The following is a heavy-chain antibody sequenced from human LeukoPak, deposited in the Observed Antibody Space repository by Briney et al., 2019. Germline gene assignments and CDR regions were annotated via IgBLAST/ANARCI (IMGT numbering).Heavy chain of an antibody. J-gene: IGHJ4*02. CDR1: GFTFSSYA. V-gene: IGHV3-23*01. CDR2: ISGSGGST. D-gene: IGHD3-22*01. CDR3: ARLDYYDSSAYFDY. Sequence: GGSLRLSCAASGFTFSSYAMSWVRQAPGKGLEWVSAISGSGGSTYYADSVKGRFTISRDNSKNTLYLQMNSLRAEDTAVYYCARLDYYDSSAYFDYWGQGTLVTVSS.